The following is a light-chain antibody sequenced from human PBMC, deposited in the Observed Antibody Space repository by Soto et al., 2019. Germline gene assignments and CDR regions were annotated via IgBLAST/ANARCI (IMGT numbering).Light chain of an antibody. Sequence: DIQMTQSPSSLSASVGDSVTITCRASQDIRKNLNWYQQKPGKAPKLLIYGVSNLETGVPSRFSGSGSGTDFTLTITSLQPEDISTYYCQQYNDLITFGGGTKVEIK. J-gene: IGKJ4*01. V-gene: IGKV1-33*01. CDR3: QQYNDLIT. CDR1: QDIRKN. CDR2: GVS.